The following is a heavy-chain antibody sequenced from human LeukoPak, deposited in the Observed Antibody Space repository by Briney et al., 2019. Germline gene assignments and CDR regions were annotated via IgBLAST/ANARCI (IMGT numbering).Heavy chain of an antibody. J-gene: IGHJ3*02. Sequence: SETLSLTCTVSGGSVSSDIYYWNWIRQPPGKGLEWIGYIYYSGSTYYNPSLKSRVTISVDTSKNQFSLKLSSVTAADTAVYYCARYCSGGSCYSYDAFDIWGQGTMVTVSS. CDR1: GGSVSSDIYY. CDR2: IYYSGST. CDR3: ARYCSGGSCYSYDAFDI. D-gene: IGHD2-15*01. V-gene: IGHV4-61*01.